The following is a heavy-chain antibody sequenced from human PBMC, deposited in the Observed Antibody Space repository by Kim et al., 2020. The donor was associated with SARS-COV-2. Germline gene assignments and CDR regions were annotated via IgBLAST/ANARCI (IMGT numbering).Heavy chain of an antibody. D-gene: IGHD2-2*01. Sequence: VGAVKGRLANSRDNAKNSLYLQMNSLRAEETAVYYCARQVNAGFNYFDYWGQGTLVTVSS. J-gene: IGHJ4*02. V-gene: IGHV3-7*03. CDR3: ARQVNAGFNYFDY.